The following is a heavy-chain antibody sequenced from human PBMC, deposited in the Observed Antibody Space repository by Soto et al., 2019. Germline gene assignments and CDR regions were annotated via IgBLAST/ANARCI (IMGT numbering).Heavy chain of an antibody. D-gene: IGHD3-3*01. CDR3: AIRTSFFGVVAMGGLDV. CDR2: IIPIFPTA. CDR1: GGTFRSYS. Sequence: QVQLVQSGAELKKPGSSVRVSCQASGGTFRSYSVNWVRQAPGQGLEWMGGIIPIFPTADHAQRFQGRVTISADKCTNTACMELGCLRSDHSTVYYCAIRTSFFGVVAMGGLDVWGQGTTVTVSS. J-gene: IGHJ6*01. V-gene: IGHV1-69*14.